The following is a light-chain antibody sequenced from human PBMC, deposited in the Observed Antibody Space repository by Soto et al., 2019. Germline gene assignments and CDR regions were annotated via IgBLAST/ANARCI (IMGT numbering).Light chain of an antibody. J-gene: IGKJ2*01. Sequence: DILMTQSPLSLPVTPGEPASITCNSSQSLLYRNEHNYLDWFLQKPGQSPQLLIYWGSYRAAGVPERFGGSGSGTDFTLQISRVEAEDVGFYYCMQALSHTFGQGNKLEIK. CDR3: MQALSHT. CDR2: WGS. CDR1: QSLLYRNEHNY. V-gene: IGKV2-28*01.